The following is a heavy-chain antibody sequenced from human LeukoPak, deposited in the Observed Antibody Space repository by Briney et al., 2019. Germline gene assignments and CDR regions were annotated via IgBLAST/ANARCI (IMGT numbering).Heavy chain of an antibody. Sequence: SETLSLTCSVSGYSINGGSYWGWIRQPPGKGLEWIASIHHSGSTYYNPSLKSRVTIPVDTSKNQLSLKLTSVTAADTAVYYCARAFGVVIYFDYWGQGTLVTVSS. D-gene: IGHD3-3*01. J-gene: IGHJ4*02. CDR3: ARAFGVVIYFDY. V-gene: IGHV4-38-2*02. CDR2: IHHSGST. CDR1: GYSINGGSY.